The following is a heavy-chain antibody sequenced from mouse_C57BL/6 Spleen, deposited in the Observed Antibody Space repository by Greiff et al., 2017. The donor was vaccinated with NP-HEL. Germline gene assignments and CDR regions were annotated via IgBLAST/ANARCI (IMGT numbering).Heavy chain of an antibody. Sequence: QVQLQQSGAELARPGASVKMSCKASGYTFTSYTMHWVKQRPGQGLEWIGYINPSSGYTKYNQKFKDKATLTADKSSSTAYMQLSSLTSEDSAVYYCARSGITTVVAPFDYWGQGTTRTVSS. J-gene: IGHJ2*01. V-gene: IGHV1-4*01. CDR3: ARSGITTVVAPFDY. D-gene: IGHD1-1*01. CDR1: GYTFTSYT. CDR2: INPSSGYT.